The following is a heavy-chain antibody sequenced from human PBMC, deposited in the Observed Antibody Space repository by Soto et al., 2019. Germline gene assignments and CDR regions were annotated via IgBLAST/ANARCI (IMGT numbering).Heavy chain of an antibody. CDR1: GFTFSSYG. D-gene: IGHD2-2*01. J-gene: IGHJ6*01. V-gene: IGHV3-30*18. Sequence: QVQLVESGGGVVQPGRSLRLSCAASGFTFSSYGMHWVRQAPGKGLEWVAVISYDGSNKYYADSVKGRFTISRDNSKNTLYLQMNSLRAEDTAVYYCAKDTRYCSSTSCYGTYYYYYYGMDVW. CDR2: ISYDGSNK. CDR3: AKDTRYCSSTSCYGTYYYYYYGMDV.